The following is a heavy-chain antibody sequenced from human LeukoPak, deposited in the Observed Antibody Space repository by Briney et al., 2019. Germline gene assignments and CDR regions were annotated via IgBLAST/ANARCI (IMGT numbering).Heavy chain of an antibody. V-gene: IGHV4-39*01. CDR3: ARLRDRRELGADY. CDR2: IYYSGST. CDR1: GGSISSSSYY. Sequence: PSETLSLTCTVSGGSISSSSYYWGWIRQPPGKGLEWIGSIYYSGSTYYNPSLKSRVTISVDTSKNQFSLKLSSVTAADTAVYYCARLRDRRELGADYWGQGTLVTVSS. J-gene: IGHJ4*02. D-gene: IGHD3-10*01.